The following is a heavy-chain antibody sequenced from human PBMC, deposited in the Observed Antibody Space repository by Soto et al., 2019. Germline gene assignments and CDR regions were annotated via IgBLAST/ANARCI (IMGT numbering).Heavy chain of an antibody. J-gene: IGHJ2*01. CDR3: TRDVGPYGGNSFVYFDL. CDR1: GFTFGDYA. Sequence: GVLRLSCTASGFTFGDYAMSWVRQAPGKGLEWVGFIRSKAYGGTTEYAASVKGRFTISRDDSKSIAYLQMNSLNTEDTAEYYCTRDVGPYGGNSFVYFDLWGRGTLVTVSS. CDR2: IRSKAYGGTT. V-gene: IGHV3-49*04. D-gene: IGHD4-17*01.